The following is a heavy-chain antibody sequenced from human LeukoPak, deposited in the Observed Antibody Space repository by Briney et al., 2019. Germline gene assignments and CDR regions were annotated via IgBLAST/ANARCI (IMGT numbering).Heavy chain of an antibody. CDR1: GFTFSNAW. CDR3: TTDLVVVAAFLGY. Sequence: GGSLRLSCAASGFTFSNAWMSWVRQAPGKGLEWVGRIKSKTDGGTTDYAAPVKGRFTISRDDSKNTLYLQMNSLKTEDTAVYYCTTDLVVVAAFLGYWGQGTLVTVSS. J-gene: IGHJ4*02. D-gene: IGHD2-15*01. V-gene: IGHV3-15*01. CDR2: IKSKTDGGTT.